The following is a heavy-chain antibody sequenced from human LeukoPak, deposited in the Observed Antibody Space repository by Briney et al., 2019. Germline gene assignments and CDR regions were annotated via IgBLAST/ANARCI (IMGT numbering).Heavy chain of an antibody. CDR2: ISWNSGSI. D-gene: IGHD3-3*01. CDR1: GFTFDDYA. CDR3: ARVMSGYYVVLDV. V-gene: IGHV3-9*01. Sequence: PGRSLRLSCAASGFTFDDYAMHWVRQAPGKGLEWVSGISWNSGSIGYADSVKGRFTVSRDNAKNTLYLQMNSLRAEDTAVYYCARVMSGYYVVLDVWGQGTMVTVSS. J-gene: IGHJ3*01.